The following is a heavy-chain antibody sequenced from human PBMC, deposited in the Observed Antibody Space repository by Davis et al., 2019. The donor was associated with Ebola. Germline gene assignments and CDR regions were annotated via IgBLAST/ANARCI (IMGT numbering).Heavy chain of an antibody. Sequence: DSVKGRFTISRDNAKNSLYLQLNSLRAEDTAVYYCARTTLWFGEPAPLYYFDYWGQGTLVTVSS. D-gene: IGHD3-10*01. CDR3: ARTTLWFGEPAPLYYFDY. J-gene: IGHJ4*02. V-gene: IGHV3-21*01.